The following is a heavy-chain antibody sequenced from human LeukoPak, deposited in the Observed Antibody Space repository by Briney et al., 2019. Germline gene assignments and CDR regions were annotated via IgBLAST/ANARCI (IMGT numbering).Heavy chain of an antibody. CDR1: GGSISSSSYY. CDR2: IYYSGST. D-gene: IGHD6-6*01. CDR3: AGEYSSSSGDY. V-gene: IGHV4-39*01. J-gene: IGHJ4*02. Sequence: SETLSLTCTVSGGSISSSSYYWGWIRQPPGKGLEWIGSIYYSGSTYYNPSLKSRVTISVDTSKNQFSLKLSSVTAADTAVYYCAGEYSSSSGDYWGQGTLVTVSS.